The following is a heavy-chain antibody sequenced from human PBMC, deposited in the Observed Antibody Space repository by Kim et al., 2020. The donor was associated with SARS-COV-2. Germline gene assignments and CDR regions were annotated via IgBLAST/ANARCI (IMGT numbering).Heavy chain of an antibody. CDR3: ARSLLWFGELVYYFDY. Sequence: FQCRVTITRDTSASTAYMELSSLRSEDTSVYYCARSLLWFGELVYYFDYWGQGTLVTVSS. J-gene: IGHJ4*02. V-gene: IGHV1-3*01. D-gene: IGHD3-10*01.